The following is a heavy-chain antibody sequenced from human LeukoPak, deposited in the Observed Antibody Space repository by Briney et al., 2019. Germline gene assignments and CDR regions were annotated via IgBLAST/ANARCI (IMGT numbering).Heavy chain of an antibody. CDR1: GGSISSSSYY. V-gene: IGHV4-39*01. J-gene: IGHJ4*02. CDR3: ARGKALAASRYYFDY. D-gene: IGHD2-15*01. CDR2: IYYTGNT. Sequence: PSETLSLTCTVSGGSISSSSYYWGWIRQPPGKGLEYIGTIYYTGNTYYNPSLKSRVTMSVDTSKNQFSLKLSSVTAADTAVYYCARGKALAASRYYFDYWGQGTLVTVSS.